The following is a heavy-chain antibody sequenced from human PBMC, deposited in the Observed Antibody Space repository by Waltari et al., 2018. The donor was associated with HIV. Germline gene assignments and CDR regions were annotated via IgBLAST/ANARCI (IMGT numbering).Heavy chain of an antibody. D-gene: IGHD3-10*01. J-gene: IGHJ4*02. CDR1: GYTFTTYA. Sequence: QVHLVQSGAEVKKPGVSVKVSCRAFGYTFTTYAIHWLRQAPGQRPEWMGWINPVNGNTKYSPKVQGRVTISRDTPASVVYLELSTLRSEDTAVYFCARYRWELFGYFDYWGQGTLITVSS. V-gene: IGHV1-3*01. CDR3: ARYRWELFGYFDY. CDR2: INPVNGNT.